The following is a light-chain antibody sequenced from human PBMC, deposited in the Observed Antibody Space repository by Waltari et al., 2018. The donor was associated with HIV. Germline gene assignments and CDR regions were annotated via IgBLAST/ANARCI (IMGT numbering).Light chain of an antibody. CDR1: SSDIAYSDY. CDR2: EVT. Sequence: QSALTQPASVSGSPGQSIVLPCPGSSSDIAYSDYVSWYHQYPGQAPKALMYEVTSRPSGTSSRFSGSKSATTAFLAISKLQTDDEADYFCSSYTRRGTVVFGGGTRLTVL. V-gene: IGLV2-14*01. J-gene: IGLJ2*01. CDR3: SSYTRRGTVV.